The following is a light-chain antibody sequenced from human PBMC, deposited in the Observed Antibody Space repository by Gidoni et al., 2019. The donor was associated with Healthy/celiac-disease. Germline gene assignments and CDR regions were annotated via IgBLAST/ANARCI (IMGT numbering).Light chain of an antibody. Sequence: EIVLTQSPATLSLSPGERATLSCRASQSVSSYLAWYQQKPGQDPRLLIYDASNRATGIPARFSGSGSGTDFTLTISSLEPEDFAVYYCQQRSNWPRTTFGGGTKVEIK. CDR3: QQRSNWPRTT. CDR2: DAS. V-gene: IGKV3-11*01. CDR1: QSVSSY. J-gene: IGKJ4*01.